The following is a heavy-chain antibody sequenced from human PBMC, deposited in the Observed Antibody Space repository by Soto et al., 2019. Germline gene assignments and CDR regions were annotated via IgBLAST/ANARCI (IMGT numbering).Heavy chain of an antibody. Sequence: EVQVVESGGGLVQPGGSLRLSCTASGFTFSNYNMHWVRQAPGKGLEWVSYISTGSSTIYYADSVKGRFTISRDDAKNSLFLQMNSLGVEDPAGYYCGRRGDLDVWGQGTTVTVSS. CDR2: ISTGSSTI. D-gene: IGHD3-16*01. CDR3: GRRGDLDV. CDR1: GFTFSNYN. J-gene: IGHJ6*02. V-gene: IGHV3-48*01.